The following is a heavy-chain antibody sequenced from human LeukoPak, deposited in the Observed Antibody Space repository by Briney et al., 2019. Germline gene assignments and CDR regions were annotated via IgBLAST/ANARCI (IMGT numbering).Heavy chain of an antibody. CDR3: ARVGGYYGDYGIDY. J-gene: IGHJ4*02. V-gene: IGHV4-59*01. CDR1: GASFSGYY. D-gene: IGHD4-17*01. CDR2: ISYTWST. Sequence: SETLSLTCAVYGASFSGYYWSWIRLPPGKGLEWIGYISYTWSTNYHPSFKSRVTMSIDTSKNQFSLNLTSATAADTAVYYCARVGGYYGDYGIDYWGQGTLVTVSS.